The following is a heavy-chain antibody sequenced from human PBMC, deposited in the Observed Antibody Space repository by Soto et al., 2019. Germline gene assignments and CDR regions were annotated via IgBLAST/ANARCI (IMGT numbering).Heavy chain of an antibody. J-gene: IGHJ4*02. CDR2: ISGYNGNT. CDR3: ARDSPPPRE. V-gene: IGHV1-18*01. CDR1: GYTFTSYH. Sequence: QVQLVQSGTEVRKPGASVKVSCKASGYTFTSYHISWVRQAPGQGLEWMGWISGYNGNTNYAQKLQGRVTMTTDTSTSTASMELRRLRSDDTAVYYCARDSPPPREWGQGTLVTVSS.